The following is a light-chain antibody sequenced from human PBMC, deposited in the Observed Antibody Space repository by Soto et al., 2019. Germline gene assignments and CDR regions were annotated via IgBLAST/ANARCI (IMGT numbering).Light chain of an antibody. CDR3: QQYNTWPT. CDR2: DSS. J-gene: IGKJ1*01. CDR1: QSVGTN. V-gene: IGKV3-15*01. Sequence: EIVLTQSPVTLSVSPGERATLSCRASQSVGTNLAWYQKKPGQGPRLLIYDSSNRATGFPARFSGSGSGTEFILTISSLQSEDFAVYYCQQYNTWPTFGQGTRVEIK.